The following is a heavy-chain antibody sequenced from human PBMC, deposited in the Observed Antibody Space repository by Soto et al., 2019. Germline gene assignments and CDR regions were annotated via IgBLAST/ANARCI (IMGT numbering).Heavy chain of an antibody. D-gene: IGHD1-26*01. CDR2: IDPKSGDT. Sequence: ASVKVSCKASGYTFTENQIHWLRRAPGQRLQWLGRIDPKSGDTTFAPTFQGRVTMTRDTSTNTAYLELTRLTSDDTAIYYCARDLAKGGGSAGFDYWGQGTLVTVSS. J-gene: IGHJ4*02. CDR1: GYTFTENQ. CDR3: ARDLAKGGGSAGFDY. V-gene: IGHV1-2*02.